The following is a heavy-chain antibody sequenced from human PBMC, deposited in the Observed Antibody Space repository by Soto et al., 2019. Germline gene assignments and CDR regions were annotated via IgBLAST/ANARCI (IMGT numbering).Heavy chain of an antibody. D-gene: IGHD2-15*01. CDR1: GFTFSRAW. V-gene: IGHV3-15*07. Sequence: EVQLVESGGGLVKPGGSLRLSCAGSGFTFSRAWMNWVRQAPGKGLEWVGRIKSKTDGETIDYAASVKGRFTISRDDSQDTLYLQMKSLETEDTAVYYCTTDHLVVVASFDIWGQGTLVTVSS. CDR2: IKSKTDGETI. J-gene: IGHJ4*02. CDR3: TTDHLVVVASFDI.